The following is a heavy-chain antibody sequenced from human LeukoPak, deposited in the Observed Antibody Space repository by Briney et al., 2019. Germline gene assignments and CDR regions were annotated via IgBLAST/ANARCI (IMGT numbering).Heavy chain of an antibody. Sequence: SETLSPTCTVSGGSISSSSYYWGWIRQPPGKGLEWIGSIYYSGSTYYNPSLKSRVTISVDTSKNQFSLKLSSVTAADTAVYYCATAKYSSSWSDAFDIWGQGTMVTVSS. CDR2: IYYSGST. J-gene: IGHJ3*02. CDR1: GGSISSSSYY. CDR3: ATAKYSSSWSDAFDI. D-gene: IGHD6-13*01. V-gene: IGHV4-39*01.